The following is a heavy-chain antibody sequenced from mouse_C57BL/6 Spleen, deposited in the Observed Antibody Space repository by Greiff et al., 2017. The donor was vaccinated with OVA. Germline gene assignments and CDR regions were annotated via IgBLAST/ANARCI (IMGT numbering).Heavy chain of an antibody. CDR2: IHPNSGST. V-gene: IGHV1-64*01. J-gene: IGHJ2*01. D-gene: IGHD1-1*01. Sequence: QVQLQQPGAELVKPGASVKLSCKASGYTFTSYWMHWVKQRPGQGLEWIGMIHPNSGSTNYNEKFKSKATLTVDKSSSTAYMQLSSLTSEDSAVYYCARGPTVVARGGFDYWGQGTTLTVSS. CDR1: GYTFTSYW. CDR3: ARGPTVVARGGFDY.